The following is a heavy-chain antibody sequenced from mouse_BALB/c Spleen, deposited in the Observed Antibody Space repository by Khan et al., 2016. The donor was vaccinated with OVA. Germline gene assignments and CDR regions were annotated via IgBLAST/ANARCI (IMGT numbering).Heavy chain of an antibody. D-gene: IGHD2-3*01. CDR1: GFTFSSYG. CDR3: ARQPGYYEGSAMDY. Sequence: VQLVESGGDLVKPGGSLKLSCAASGFTFSSYGMPWVRQTPDKRLEWVAAISSGGSYTYSPDSLKARFTISRDNAKNTLSLQMSSLKSEDTAIYCCARQPGYYEGSAMDYWGQGTSVTVSS. V-gene: IGHV5-6*01. CDR2: ISSGGSYT. J-gene: IGHJ4*01.